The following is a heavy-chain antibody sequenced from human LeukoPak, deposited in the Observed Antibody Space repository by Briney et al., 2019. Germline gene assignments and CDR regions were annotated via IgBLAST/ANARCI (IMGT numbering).Heavy chain of an antibody. Sequence: GESLKISCKGSGYSFTSYWIGWVRQMPGKGLEWMGIIYPGDSDTRYSPSFQGQVTISTDKSISTAYLQWSSLKASDTAMYYCARRGYCSGGSCYYFDYWGQGTLVTVSS. CDR1: GYSFTSYW. CDR3: ARRGYCSGGSCYYFDY. D-gene: IGHD2-15*01. J-gene: IGHJ4*02. V-gene: IGHV5-51*01. CDR2: IYPGDSDT.